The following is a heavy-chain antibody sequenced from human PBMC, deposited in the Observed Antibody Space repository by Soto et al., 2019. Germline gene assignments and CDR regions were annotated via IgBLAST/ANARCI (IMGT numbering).Heavy chain of an antibody. CDR2: IYYSGST. V-gene: IGHV4-39*01. CDR1: GGSISSSSYY. Sequence: PSETLSLTCTVSGGSISSSSYYWGWIRQPPGKGLEWIGSIYYSGSTYYNPSLKSRVTISVDTSKNQFSLKLSSVTAADTAVYYCAIIAAAGTDYFDYWGQGTLVTVSS. D-gene: IGHD6-13*01. J-gene: IGHJ4*02. CDR3: AIIAAAGTDYFDY.